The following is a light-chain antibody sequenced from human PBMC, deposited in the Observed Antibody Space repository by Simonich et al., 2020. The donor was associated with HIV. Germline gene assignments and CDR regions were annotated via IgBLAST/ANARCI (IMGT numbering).Light chain of an antibody. Sequence: QSALTQPASVSGSPGQSITISCTGTSSDVGGYNYVSWYHQHPGKAPNLMIYDVSKPPSGVSNRFSGSKSGNTASLTISGLQAEDEADYYCSSYTSSSTLVFGGGTKLTVL. V-gene: IGLV2-14*01. CDR3: SSYTSSSTLV. CDR1: SSDVGGYNY. J-gene: IGLJ2*01. CDR2: DVS.